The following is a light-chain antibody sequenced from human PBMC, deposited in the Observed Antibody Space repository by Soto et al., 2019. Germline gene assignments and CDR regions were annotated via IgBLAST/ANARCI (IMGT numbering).Light chain of an antibody. CDR3: QQYTSTWT. Sequence: DIQMTQSPSTLSASVVDRFTITFRASQSISSWLAWYQQKPGKAPKLLIYDASSLESGVPSRFSGSGSGTEFTLTISSLQPDDFATYYCQQYTSTWTFGQGTKVDIK. CDR2: DAS. V-gene: IGKV1-5*01. CDR1: QSISSW. J-gene: IGKJ1*01.